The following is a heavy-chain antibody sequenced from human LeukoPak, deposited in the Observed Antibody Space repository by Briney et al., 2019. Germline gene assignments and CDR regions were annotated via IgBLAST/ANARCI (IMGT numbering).Heavy chain of an antibody. Sequence: ASVKVSCKVSGYTLTELSMHWVRQAPGKGLEWMGGFDPEDGETIYAQKFQGRVTMTEDTSTDTTYMELSSLRSEDTAVYYCATEHPPALTYYYDSSGYYFWGQGTLVTVSS. V-gene: IGHV1-24*01. CDR3: ATEHPPALTYYYDSSGYYF. CDR1: GYTLTELS. CDR2: FDPEDGET. D-gene: IGHD3-22*01. J-gene: IGHJ4*02.